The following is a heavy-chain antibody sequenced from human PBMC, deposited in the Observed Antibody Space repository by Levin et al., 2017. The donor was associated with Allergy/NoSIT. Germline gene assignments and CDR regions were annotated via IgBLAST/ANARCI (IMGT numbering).Heavy chain of an antibody. CDR1: GGSISSGGYY. J-gene: IGHJ6*03. CDR3: ARGGVWSGYSPWYYYMDV. V-gene: IGHV4-31*03. D-gene: IGHD3-3*01. CDR2: IYYSGST. Sequence: LRLSCTVSGGSISSGGYYWSWIRQHPGKGLEWIGYIYYSGSTYYNPSLKSRVTISVDTSKNQFSLKLSSVTAADTAVYYCARGGVWSGYSPWYYYMDVWGKGTTVTVSS.